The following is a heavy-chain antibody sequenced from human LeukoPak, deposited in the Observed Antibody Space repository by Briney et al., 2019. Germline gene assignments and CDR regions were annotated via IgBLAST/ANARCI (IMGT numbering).Heavy chain of an antibody. D-gene: IGHD2-21*01. J-gene: IGHJ4*02. CDR3: ARLSIPCTVFGY. CDR2: IYYSGST. CDR1: GGSISSSSFF. V-gene: IGHV4-39*01. Sequence: SETLSLTCTVSGGSISSSSFFWGWIRQPPGKGLEWIGSIYYSGSTYYNPSLKSRVTISVDTSKNQFSLKLSSVTATDTAVYYCARLSIPCTVFGYWGQGTLVTVSS.